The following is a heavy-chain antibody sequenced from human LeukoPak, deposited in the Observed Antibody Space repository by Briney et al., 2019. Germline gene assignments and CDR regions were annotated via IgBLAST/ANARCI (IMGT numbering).Heavy chain of an antibody. V-gene: IGHV4-34*01. CDR1: GGSFSGYY. CDR2: INHSGST. Sequence: SETLSLTCAVYGGSFSGYYWSWIRQPPGKGLEWVGEINHSGSTNYSPSLKSRVTISVDTSKNHFSLKLCSVTAADTAVYFCARGPPTDCYDSSGFYYVFDYWGQGTLVTVSS. CDR3: ARGPPTDCYDSSGFYYVFDY. D-gene: IGHD3-22*01. J-gene: IGHJ4*02.